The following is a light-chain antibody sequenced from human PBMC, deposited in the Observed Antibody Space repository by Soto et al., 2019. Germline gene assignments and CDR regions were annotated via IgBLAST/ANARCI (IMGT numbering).Light chain of an antibody. Sequence: EIVLTQSPVTLSLSPGDRATLSCRTSQSVTSRYLAWYQQRPGQAPRLLIYGASNRATGIPDRFSGSGSRTDFTLTISRLESEDFAVYYCQQYDISPPMYTFGQGTKLEIK. V-gene: IGKV3-20*01. CDR1: QSVTSRY. CDR2: GAS. J-gene: IGKJ2*01. CDR3: QQYDISPPMYT.